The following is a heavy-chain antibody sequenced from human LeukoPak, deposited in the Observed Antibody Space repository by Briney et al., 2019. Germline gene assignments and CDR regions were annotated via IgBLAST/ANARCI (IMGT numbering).Heavy chain of an antibody. CDR2: INPNSGGT. J-gene: IGHJ4*02. Sequence: GASVTVSFTSSGYTFTVYYMHWVRQAPGQGLEWMGWINPNSGGTIYAQKFQGRVTLTRDTSISTAYMEFSRLKSDDTAIYYCARGPTPRSTDWYSSGSTTPYDYWGQGSLVTVSS. CDR3: ARGPTPRSTDWYSSGSTTPYDY. V-gene: IGHV1-2*02. CDR1: GYTFTVYY. D-gene: IGHD6-19*01.